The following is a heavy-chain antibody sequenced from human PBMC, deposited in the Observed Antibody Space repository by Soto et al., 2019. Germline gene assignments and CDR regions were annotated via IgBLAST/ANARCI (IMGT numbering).Heavy chain of an antibody. D-gene: IGHD6-13*01. J-gene: IGHJ3*02. CDR3: ARHSSSHYAFAI. CDR2: INAGNGNT. V-gene: IGHV1-3*01. Sequence: ASVKVSCKASGYTFTSYAMHWVRQAPGQRLEWMGWINAGNGNTKYSQKFQGRVTITRDTSASTAYMELSSLRSEDTAVYYCARHSSSHYAFAIWGQGTMVTVSS. CDR1: GYTFTSYA.